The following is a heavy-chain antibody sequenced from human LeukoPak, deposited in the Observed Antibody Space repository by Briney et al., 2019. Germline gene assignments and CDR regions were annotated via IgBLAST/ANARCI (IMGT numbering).Heavy chain of an antibody. CDR3: VRDNYSYRLDV. CDR1: GFTFDDYG. Sequence: GGSLRLSCAASGFTFDDYGMSWVRQAPGNGLEWVSGINWNGGSTGYADSVKGRFTISRDNAKNSLDLPMNSLRAEDTAIYYCVRDNYSYRLDVWGQGTLVTVSS. D-gene: IGHD2-21*01. CDR2: INWNGGST. V-gene: IGHV3-20*04. J-gene: IGHJ4*02.